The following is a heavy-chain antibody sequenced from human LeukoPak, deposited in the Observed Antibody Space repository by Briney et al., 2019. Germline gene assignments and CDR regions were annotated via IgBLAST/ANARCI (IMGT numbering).Heavy chain of an antibody. CDR1: GGSISSGGYY. J-gene: IGHJ3*02. Sequence: SETLSLTCTVSGGSISSGGYYWSWIRQPPGKGLEWIGYIYHSGSTYYNPSLKSRVTISVDRSKNQFSLKLSSVTAADTAVYYCARVSLYYYGSGSYKDAFDIWGQGTMVTVSS. D-gene: IGHD3-10*01. CDR2: IYHSGST. V-gene: IGHV4-30-2*01. CDR3: ARVSLYYYGSGSYKDAFDI.